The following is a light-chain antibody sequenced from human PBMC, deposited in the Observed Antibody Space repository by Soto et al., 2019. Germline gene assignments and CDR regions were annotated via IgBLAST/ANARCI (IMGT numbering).Light chain of an antibody. V-gene: IGLV2-14*01. CDR3: SSYTSSTPYV. J-gene: IGLJ1*01. CDR2: EVS. Sequence: QSALTQPASVSGSPGQSITISCSGTSSDIGGYNYVSWYQQHPGKAPKLLIYEVSHRPSRVSNRFSASKSGNTASLTISGLQTEDEADYYCSSYTSSTPYVFGSGTKVTVL. CDR1: SSDIGGYNY.